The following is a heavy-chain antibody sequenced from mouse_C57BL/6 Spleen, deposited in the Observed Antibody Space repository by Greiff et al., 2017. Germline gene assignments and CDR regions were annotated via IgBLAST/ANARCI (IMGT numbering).Heavy chain of an antibody. Sequence: VQLQQSGAELVRPGASVTLSCKASGYTFTDYEMHWVKQTPVHGLEWIGAIDPETGGTAYNQKFKGKAILTADKSSSTAYMELRSLTSEDSAVYYCTRSAYHGSSYPYWYFDVWGTGTTVTVSS. CDR3: TRSAYHGSSYPYWYFDV. CDR1: GYTFTDYE. V-gene: IGHV1-15*01. CDR2: IDPETGGT. D-gene: IGHD1-1*01. J-gene: IGHJ1*03.